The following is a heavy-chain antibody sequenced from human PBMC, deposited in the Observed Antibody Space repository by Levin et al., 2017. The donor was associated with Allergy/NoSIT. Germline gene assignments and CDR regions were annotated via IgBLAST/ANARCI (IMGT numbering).Heavy chain of an antibody. J-gene: IGHJ5*02. Sequence: PGGSLRLSCAASGFTFSSYGMHWVRQAPGKGLEWVAVISYDGSNKYYADSVKGRFTISRDNSKNTLYLQMNSLRAEDTAVYYCAKPGVPYSNYEDWFDPWGQGTLVTVSS. D-gene: IGHD4-11*01. CDR2: ISYDGSNK. V-gene: IGHV3-30*18. CDR3: AKPGVPYSNYEDWFDP. CDR1: GFTFSSYG.